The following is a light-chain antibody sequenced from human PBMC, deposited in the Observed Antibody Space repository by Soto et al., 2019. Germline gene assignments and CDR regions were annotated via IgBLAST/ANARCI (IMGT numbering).Light chain of an antibody. V-gene: IGKV1-9*01. CDR2: GAS. CDR3: QQFGASPRYT. CDR1: QGISSF. J-gene: IGKJ2*01. Sequence: DIQLTQSPSFLSASVGDRVTITCRASQGISSFLAWYQQRPGKAPKLLIFGASILQTGVPSRFSGSGSGTDFTLTISRLEPEDFAVYYCQQFGASPRYTFGQGTKLEI.